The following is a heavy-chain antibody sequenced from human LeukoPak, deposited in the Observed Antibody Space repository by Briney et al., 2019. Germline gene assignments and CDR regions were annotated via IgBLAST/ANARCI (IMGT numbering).Heavy chain of an antibody. D-gene: IGHD1-26*01. CDR3: ARDQKGGSYYNYFDY. CDR1: GYTFTSYY. V-gene: IGHV1-46*01. J-gene: IGHJ4*02. Sequence: ASVKVSCKASGYTFTSYYMHWVRQAPGQGLEWMGIINPSGGSTSYAQKFQGRVTMTRDTSTSTVYMELSSLRSEDTAVYYCARDQKGGSYYNYFDYWGRGTLVTVSS. CDR2: INPSGGST.